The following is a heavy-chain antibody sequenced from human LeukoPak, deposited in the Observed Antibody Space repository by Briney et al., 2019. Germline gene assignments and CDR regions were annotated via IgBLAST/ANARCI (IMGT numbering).Heavy chain of an antibody. V-gene: IGHV3-23*01. CDR3: AREGSSSRYFDS. CDR2: LSGGVGAAT. J-gene: IGHJ4*02. CDR1: GFTFSIYA. Sequence: GGSLRLSCATSGFTFSIYAMSWVRQAPGKGLEWVSGLSGGVGAATYYAGSVKGRFTISRDNSKNTLYLQMNSLRAEDTAVYFCAREGSSSRYFDSWGQGTLVTVSS. D-gene: IGHD6-6*01.